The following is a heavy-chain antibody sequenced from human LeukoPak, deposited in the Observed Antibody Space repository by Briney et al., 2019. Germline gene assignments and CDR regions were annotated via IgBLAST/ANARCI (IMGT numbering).Heavy chain of an antibody. D-gene: IGHD5-12*01. CDR1: GFTFSSYG. J-gene: IGHJ4*02. CDR3: AKARWLRLDRPFDY. CDR2: IRYDGSNK. V-gene: IGHV3-30*02. Sequence: GXSLRLSCAASGFTFSSYGMHWVRQAPGKGLEWVAFIRYDGSNKYYADSVKGRFTISRDNSKNTLYLQMNSLRAEDTAVYYCAKARWLRLDRPFDYWGQGTLVTVSS.